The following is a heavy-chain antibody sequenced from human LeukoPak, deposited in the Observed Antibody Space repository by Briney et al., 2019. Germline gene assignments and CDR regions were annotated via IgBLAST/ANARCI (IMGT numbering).Heavy chain of an antibody. Sequence: GGSLRLSCAASGFTFSSYSMNWVRRAPGKGLEWVSYISSSSSTIYYADSVKGRFTISRDNAKSSLYLQMNSLRAEDTAVYYCARDLGKSGWSTFDYWGQGTLVTVSS. CDR2: ISSSSSTI. D-gene: IGHD6-19*01. V-gene: IGHV3-48*01. J-gene: IGHJ4*02. CDR1: GFTFSSYS. CDR3: ARDLGKSGWSTFDY.